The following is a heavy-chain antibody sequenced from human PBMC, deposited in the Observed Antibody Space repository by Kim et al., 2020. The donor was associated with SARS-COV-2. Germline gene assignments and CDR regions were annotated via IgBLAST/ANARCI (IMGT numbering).Heavy chain of an antibody. D-gene: IGHD4-17*01. CDR2: IYYSGST. CDR1: GGSISSGGYS. V-gene: IGHV4-30-2*01. CDR3: ARAATHDYGDEGSFDY. J-gene: IGHJ4*02. Sequence: SETLSLTCAVSGGSISSGGYSWSWIRQPPGKGLEWIGYIYYSGSTYYNPSLKSRVTISVDRSKNQFSLKLSSVTAADTAVYYCARAATHDYGDEGSFDYWGQGTLVTVSS.